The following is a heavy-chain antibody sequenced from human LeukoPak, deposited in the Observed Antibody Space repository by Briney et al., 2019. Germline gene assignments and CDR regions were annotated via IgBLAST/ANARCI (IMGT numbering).Heavy chain of an antibody. CDR2: VTGGGTGT. Sequence: GGSLRLSCAASGFTFSNYGMYWVRQAPGEGLEWVSAVTGGGTGTYYADSVKGRFTISRDNSKNTLYLQMNSPRAEDTAVYFCAKRYYGSETYFALDIWGQGTVVTVSS. D-gene: IGHD3-10*01. CDR1: GFTFSNYG. CDR3: AKRYYGSETYFALDI. V-gene: IGHV3-23*01. J-gene: IGHJ3*02.